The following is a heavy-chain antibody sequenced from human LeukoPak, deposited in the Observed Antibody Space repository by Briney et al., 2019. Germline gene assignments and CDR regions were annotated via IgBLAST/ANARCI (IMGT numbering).Heavy chain of an antibody. Sequence: PGRSLRLSCAASGFTFDDYAMHWVRQAPGKGLEWVSGISWNSGSIGYADSVKGRFTISRDNAKNSLYLQMNSLRAEDTALYYCAKSHDYGGNEYYYYYGMDVWGQGTTVTVSS. V-gene: IGHV3-9*01. J-gene: IGHJ6*02. CDR2: ISWNSGSI. D-gene: IGHD4-23*01. CDR3: AKSHDYGGNEYYYYYGMDV. CDR1: GFTFDDYA.